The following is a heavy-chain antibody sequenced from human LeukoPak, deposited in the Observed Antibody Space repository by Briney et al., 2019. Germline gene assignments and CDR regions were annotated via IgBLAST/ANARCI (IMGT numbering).Heavy chain of an antibody. CDR1: GFTFGSYA. V-gene: IGHV3-30-3*01. J-gene: IGHJ4*02. Sequence: PGGSLRLSCAASGFTFGSYAMHWVRQAPGKGLEWVAVISYDGSNKYYADSVKGRFTISRDNSKNTLYLQMNSLRAEDTAVYYCARGTGYYFDYWGQGTLVTVSS. CDR2: ISYDGSNK. D-gene: IGHD3/OR15-3a*01. CDR3: ARGTGYYFDY.